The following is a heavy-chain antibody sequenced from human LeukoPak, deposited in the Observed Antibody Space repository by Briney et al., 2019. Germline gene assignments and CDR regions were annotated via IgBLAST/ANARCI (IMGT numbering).Heavy chain of an antibody. V-gene: IGHV3-30*02. CDR3: TTVMSYYDSSGYNR. CDR1: GFTFRTYG. D-gene: IGHD3-22*01. J-gene: IGHJ4*02. CDR2: LWFDGSHQ. Sequence: GGSLRLSCAASGFTFRTYGMHWVRQTPGKGLEWVAFLWFDGSHQYYADSVRGRFTISRDNSKNTLYLQMNSLKTEDTAMYYCTTVMSYYDSSGYNRWGQGTLVTVSS.